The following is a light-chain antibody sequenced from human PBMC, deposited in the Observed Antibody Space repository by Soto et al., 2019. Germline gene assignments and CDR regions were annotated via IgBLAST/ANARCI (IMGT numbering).Light chain of an antibody. CDR1: QSIGRS. Sequence: DIQMTQSPSSLSASVGDRVTITCRASQSIGRSLHWYQKKPGKAPKLLIHAEFRLHSGVPTRFSGSGAGTDFTLPISSVQPEDCRDYYCQQSYSTPPDTFCQGTKLEIK. CDR3: QQSYSTPPDT. V-gene: IGKV1-39*01. J-gene: IGKJ2*01. CDR2: AEF.